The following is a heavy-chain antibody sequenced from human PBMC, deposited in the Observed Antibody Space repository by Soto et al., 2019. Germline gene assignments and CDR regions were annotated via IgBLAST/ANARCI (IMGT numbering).Heavy chain of an antibody. V-gene: IGHV3-7*01. CDR3: ARAPDSFSYGLDV. J-gene: IGHJ6*02. Sequence: GGSLRLSCTASQFTLSTFWMNWVRQAPGKGLEWVANIKSDGSATDYVDSVRGRFAISRDNAKNSLYLQMNSLRAGDTAVYFCARAPDSFSYGLDVWGQGTTVTVSS. CDR2: IKSDGSAT. CDR1: QFTLSTFW.